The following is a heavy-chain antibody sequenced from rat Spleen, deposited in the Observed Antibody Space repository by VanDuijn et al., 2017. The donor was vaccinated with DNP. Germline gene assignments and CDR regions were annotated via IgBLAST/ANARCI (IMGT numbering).Heavy chain of an antibody. J-gene: IGHJ1*01. Sequence: EVQLVESGGGLVQPGRSLKLSCAASGFTFSDYNMAWVRQAPKKGLEWVATISYDGSSTYYRDSVKGRFTISRDNAKSTLYLQMDSLRSEDTATYYCAREGDYGGYRGWHFDFWGPGTMVTVSS. CDR2: ISYDGSST. CDR3: AREGDYGGYRGWHFDF. CDR1: GFTFSDYN. D-gene: IGHD1-11*01. V-gene: IGHV5-7*01.